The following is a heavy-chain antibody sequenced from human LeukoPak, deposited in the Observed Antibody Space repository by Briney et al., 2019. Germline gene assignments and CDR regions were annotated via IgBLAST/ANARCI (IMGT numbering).Heavy chain of an antibody. CDR3: ARESYYFDY. Sequence: GGSLRLSCAASGFTFSSYPMHWVRQAPGKGLEWVAVMSSGGSNKYYADSVKGRFTISRDNSKNTVYLQMDSLRAEDTAVYYCARESYYFDYWGQGTLVTVSS. V-gene: IGHV3-33*01. CDR1: GFTFSSYP. J-gene: IGHJ4*02. CDR2: MSSGGSNK.